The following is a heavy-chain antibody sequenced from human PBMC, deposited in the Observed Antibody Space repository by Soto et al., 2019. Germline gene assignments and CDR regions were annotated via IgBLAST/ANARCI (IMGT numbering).Heavy chain of an antibody. Sequence: QITLKESGPTLAKPTQTLTLTCTLSGFSVSSRGVGVGWIRQPPGKALEWLALIYWDDDKRFSPSLTSRLTITKDTSKTQVVLTMTNMDPGDTGTYYCAHRQAVTSYYFGYWGQGTLVTVSS. CDR2: IYWDDDK. J-gene: IGHJ4*02. CDR3: AHRQAVTSYYFGY. CDR1: GFSVSSRGVG. V-gene: IGHV2-5*02. D-gene: IGHD4-17*01.